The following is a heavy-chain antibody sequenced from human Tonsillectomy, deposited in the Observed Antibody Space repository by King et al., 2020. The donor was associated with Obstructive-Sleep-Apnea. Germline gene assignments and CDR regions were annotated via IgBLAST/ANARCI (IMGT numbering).Heavy chain of an antibody. D-gene: IGHD3-10*01. CDR3: AIHYGSGSYYNPGGYFDY. Sequence: QLVQSGAEVKKPGESLKISCKGSGYSLTNYWIGWVRQWSGKGLEWMGIIYPGDSDTRYSPVFQCKVTISADKSISTAYLQCSHLKASDTAMYYCAIHYGSGSYYNPGGYFDYWGQGTLVTVSS. J-gene: IGHJ4*02. V-gene: IGHV5-51*01. CDR1: GYSLTNYW. CDR2: IYPGDSDT.